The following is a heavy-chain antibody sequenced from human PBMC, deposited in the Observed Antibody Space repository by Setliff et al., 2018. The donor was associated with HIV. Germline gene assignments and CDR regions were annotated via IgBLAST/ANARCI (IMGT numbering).Heavy chain of an antibody. CDR2: INHSGST. CDR3: ARDWTWDYGGYYYYGMDV. Sequence: PSETLSLTCAVYGGSFSGYYWSWIRQPPGKGLEWIGEINHSGSTSYNPSLKSRVTISVDTSKNQFSLHLSSVTAADTAVYYCARDWTWDYGGYYYYGMDVWGQGTTVTVSS. CDR1: GGSFSGYY. J-gene: IGHJ6*02. V-gene: IGHV4-34*01. D-gene: IGHD4-17*01.